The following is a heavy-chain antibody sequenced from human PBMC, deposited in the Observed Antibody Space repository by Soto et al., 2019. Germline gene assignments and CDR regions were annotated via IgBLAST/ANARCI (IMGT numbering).Heavy chain of an antibody. Sequence: PGGSLRLSCAASGFTFSSYGMHWVRQAPGKGLEWVAVISYDGSNKYYADSVKGRFTISRDNSKNTLYLQMNSLRAEDTAVYYCAKLGYCSVRSCQNLLDYRDQGTLVTVSS. D-gene: IGHD2-15*01. J-gene: IGHJ4*02. CDR2: ISYDGSNK. V-gene: IGHV3-30*18. CDR1: GFTFSSYG. CDR3: AKLGYCSVRSCQNLLDY.